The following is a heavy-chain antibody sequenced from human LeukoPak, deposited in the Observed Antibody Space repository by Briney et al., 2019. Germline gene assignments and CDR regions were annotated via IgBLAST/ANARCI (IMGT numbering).Heavy chain of an antibody. J-gene: IGHJ1*01. CDR3: ARDERSSYVLGVSQYFLH. CDR1: GFTFSSYD. CDR2: IKNSGSTI. Sequence: GGSLRLSCAASGFTFSSYDMNWVRQAPGKGLEWVSYIKNSGSTIYYADSVKGRFTISRDNAKNSLYLQMNSLRAEDTAIYYCARDERSSYVLGVSQYFLHWGQGTLVTVSS. V-gene: IGHV3-48*03. D-gene: IGHD2-8*01.